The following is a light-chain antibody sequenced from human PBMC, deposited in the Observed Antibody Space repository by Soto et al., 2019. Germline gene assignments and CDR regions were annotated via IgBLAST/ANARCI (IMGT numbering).Light chain of an antibody. J-gene: IGLJ2*01. CDR2: DVA. CDR1: SSDVADYSF. CDR3: SSYPSTNLVL. V-gene: IGLV2-14*03. Sequence: QSVLTQPASVSGSPGQSITISCAGTSSDVADYSFVSWYQQHPGKAPKLIIYDVAHRPSGVSDRFSGSRSGNTASLTISGLQAEDEADYYCSSYPSTNLVLFGGGTKVTVL.